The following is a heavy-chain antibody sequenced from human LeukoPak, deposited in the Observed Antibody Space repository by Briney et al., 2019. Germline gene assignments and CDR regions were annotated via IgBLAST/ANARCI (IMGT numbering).Heavy chain of an antibody. V-gene: IGHV3-33*01. Sequence: GGSLRLSCAASGFTFSSYGMHWVRQAPGKGLEWVAVIWYDGNNKNYADSVKGRFTISRDNSKNTLYLQMNSLRAEDRAVYYCARPPGYGSGSYATFDYWGQGTLATVSS. CDR3: ARPPGYGSGSYATFDY. J-gene: IGHJ4*02. D-gene: IGHD3-10*01. CDR1: GFTFSSYG. CDR2: IWYDGNNK.